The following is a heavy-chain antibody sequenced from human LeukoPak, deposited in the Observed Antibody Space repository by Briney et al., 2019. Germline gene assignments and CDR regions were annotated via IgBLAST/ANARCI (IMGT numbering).Heavy chain of an antibody. V-gene: IGHV1-69*05. D-gene: IGHD3-22*01. Sequence: SVKVSCKASGGTFSSYAISWVRQAPGQGLEWMGGIIPIFGTANYAQKFQGRVTITTDESTSTAYMELSSLRSEDTAEYYCAGSQPYYYDSSGYYGLWGQGTLVTVSS. CDR3: AGSQPYYYDSSGYYGL. J-gene: IGHJ4*02. CDR2: IIPIFGTA. CDR1: GGTFSSYA.